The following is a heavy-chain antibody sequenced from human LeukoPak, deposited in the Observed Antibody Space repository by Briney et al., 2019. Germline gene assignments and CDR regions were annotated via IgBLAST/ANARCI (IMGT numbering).Heavy chain of an antibody. CDR1: GGSFSGYY. D-gene: IGHD3-10*01. Sequence: SETLSLTCAVYGGSFSGYYWSWIRQPPGKGPEWIGEINHSGSTNYNPSLKSRVTISVDTSKNQFSLKLSSVTAADTAVYYCARGRITKRYFDLWGRGTLVTVSS. V-gene: IGHV4-34*01. J-gene: IGHJ2*01. CDR3: ARGRITKRYFDL. CDR2: INHSGST.